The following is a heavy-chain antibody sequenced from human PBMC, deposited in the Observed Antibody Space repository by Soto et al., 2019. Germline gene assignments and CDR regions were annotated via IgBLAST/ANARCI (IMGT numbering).Heavy chain of an antibody. CDR2: ISYDGSNK. D-gene: IGHD3-10*01. CDR1: GFTFSSYA. V-gene: IGHV3-30-3*01. J-gene: IGHJ4*02. CDR3: ARGLWFGESAYYFDY. Sequence: QVQLVESGGGVFQPGRSLRLSCAASGFTFSSYAMHWVRQAPGKGLEWVAVISYDGSNKYYADSVKGRFTISRDNSKNTLYLQMNSLRAEDTAVYYCARGLWFGESAYYFDYWGQGTLVNVS.